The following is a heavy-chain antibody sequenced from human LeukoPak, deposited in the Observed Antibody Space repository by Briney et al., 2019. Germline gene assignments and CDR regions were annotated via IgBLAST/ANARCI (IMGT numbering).Heavy chain of an antibody. CDR1: GYTFTSSG. V-gene: IGHV1-18*01. CDR3: ARDFKGFDP. Sequence: GDSVRLSGKASGYTFTSSGITWVRQAPGQGLEYMGWISPYNGSTNYVQKFQGRVTMTTDTSTSTAYMELRSLRSDDTAIYYCARDFKGFDPWG. CDR2: ISPYNGST. J-gene: IGHJ5*02.